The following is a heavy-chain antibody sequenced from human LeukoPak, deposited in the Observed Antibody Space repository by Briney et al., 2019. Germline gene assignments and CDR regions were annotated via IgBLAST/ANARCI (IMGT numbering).Heavy chain of an antibody. D-gene: IGHD6-19*01. Sequence: SETLSLTCTVSGYSISSGYYWGWIRQPPGKGLEWIGYIYYTGSTNYNPSLKNRVTISVDTSRKQFSLKMSSVTAADTAVYYCARGAGWYQFWGQGTLVTVSS. CDR2: IYYTGST. J-gene: IGHJ4*02. CDR3: ARGAGWYQF. CDR1: GYSISSGYY. V-gene: IGHV4-61*01.